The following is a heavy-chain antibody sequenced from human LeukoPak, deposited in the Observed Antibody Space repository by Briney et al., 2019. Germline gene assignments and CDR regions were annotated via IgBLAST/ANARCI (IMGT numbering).Heavy chain of an antibody. CDR2: IYPGDSDT. CDR3: ARSVRYFDWLLSNFDY. D-gene: IGHD3-9*01. Sequence: GESLKISCKGSGYSFTSYWIGWVRQMPGKGLEWMGIIYPGDSDTRYSPSFLGQVTISADKSISTAYLQWSSLKASDTAMYYCARSVRYFDWLLSNFDYWGQGTLVTVSS. CDR1: GYSFTSYW. J-gene: IGHJ4*02. V-gene: IGHV5-51*01.